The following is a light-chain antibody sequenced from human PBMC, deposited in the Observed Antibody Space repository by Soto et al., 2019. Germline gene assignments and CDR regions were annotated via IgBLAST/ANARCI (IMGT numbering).Light chain of an antibody. V-gene: IGLV2-14*01. CDR2: EVS. CDR1: SNDIGHYNS. J-gene: IGLJ3*02. CDR3: ASYTRTVTVV. Sequence: QSALTQPASVSGSPGQSITISCTGTSNDIGHYNSVSWYQQHPAKTPKLMISEVSNRPSGISNRFSGSKSGNTAFLTISGLQAEDEADYYCASYTRTVTVVFGGVTKLTVL.